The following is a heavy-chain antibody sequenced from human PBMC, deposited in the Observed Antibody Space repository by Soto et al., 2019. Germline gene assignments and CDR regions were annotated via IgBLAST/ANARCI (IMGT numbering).Heavy chain of an antibody. J-gene: IGHJ4*02. V-gene: IGHV1-18*01. CDR2: ISAYNGNT. CDR1: GYNFTSYG. CDR3: ASEGCTNGVCYIDY. D-gene: IGHD2-8*01. Sequence: ASVKVSCKASGYNFTSYGISWVRQAPGQGLEWMGWISAYNGNTNYAQKLQGIVTMTTDTSTSTAYMELRSLRSDDTDVYYCASEGCTNGVCYIDYWGQGTLVTVSS.